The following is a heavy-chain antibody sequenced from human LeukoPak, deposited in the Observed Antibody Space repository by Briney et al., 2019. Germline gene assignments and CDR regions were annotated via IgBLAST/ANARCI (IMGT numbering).Heavy chain of an antibody. CDR1: GYSFAYYW. D-gene: IGHD5-24*01. CDR3: ARCGEMATISSCYFDY. J-gene: IGHJ4*02. Sequence: GESLKISWKGFGYSFAYYWIGWVRPMPGKGLELVGSIYPGDSDTRYSPSFQGQVTISADKSISTAYLQWSSLRASDTAMYYCARCGEMATISSCYFDYWGQGTLVTVSS. V-gene: IGHV5-51*01. CDR2: IYPGDSDT.